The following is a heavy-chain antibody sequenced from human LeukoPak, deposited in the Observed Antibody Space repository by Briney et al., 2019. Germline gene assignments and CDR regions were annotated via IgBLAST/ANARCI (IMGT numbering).Heavy chain of an antibody. Sequence: SETLSLTCSVSGDDISNSNWWTWVRQPPQKGLEWIGYIYYSGSTYYNPSLNSRASISIDTSKKQFSLRLTSVTAADTAMYYCARETSLHIFDSWGQGTLVTVSS. CDR1: GDDISNSNW. D-gene: IGHD2-21*01. J-gene: IGHJ4*02. V-gene: IGHV4-28*03. CDR2: IYYSGST. CDR3: ARETSLHIFDS.